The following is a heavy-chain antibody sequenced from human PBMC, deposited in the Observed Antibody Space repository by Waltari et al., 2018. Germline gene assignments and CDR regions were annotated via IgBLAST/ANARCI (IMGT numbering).Heavy chain of an antibody. Sequence: EVQLLESGGGLVQPGGSLRLSCAASGFTFSSYAMSWVRQAPGKGLEWVSAISGSGGSTYYADSVKGRFTISRDNSKNTLYLQMNSLRAEDTAVYYCANQRSQWLVSQHYFDYWGQGTLVTVSS. CDR2: ISGSGGST. D-gene: IGHD6-19*01. CDR1: GFTFSSYA. J-gene: IGHJ4*02. CDR3: ANQRSQWLVSQHYFDY. V-gene: IGHV3-23*01.